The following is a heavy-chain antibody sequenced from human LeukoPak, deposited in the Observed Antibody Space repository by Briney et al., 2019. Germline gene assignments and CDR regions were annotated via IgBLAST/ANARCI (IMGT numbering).Heavy chain of an antibody. CDR2: IYYSGST. D-gene: IGHD4-17*01. CDR3: ASGDGDPYYFDY. CDR1: GGSISSGDYY. V-gene: IGHV4-30-4*08. Sequence: SETLSLTCTVSGGSISSGDYYWSWIHQPPGKGLEWIGYIYYSGSTYYNPSLKSRVTISVDTSKNQFSLKLSSVTAADTAVYYCASGDGDPYYFDYWGQGTLVTVSS. J-gene: IGHJ4*02.